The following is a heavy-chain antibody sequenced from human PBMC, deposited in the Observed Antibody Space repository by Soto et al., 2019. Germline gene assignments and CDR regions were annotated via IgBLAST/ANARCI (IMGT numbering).Heavy chain of an antibody. J-gene: IGHJ6*02. CDR2: INAGNGNT. V-gene: IGHV1-3*01. CDR3: ARDRGLRYFDWLLKGHYYYGMDV. Sequence: VKLSSKACGYTFTSCAINWPCQAPGKRLEWMGWINAGNGNTKYSQKFQGRVTITRDTSASTAYMELSSLRSEDTAVYYCARDRGLRYFDWLLKGHYYYGMDVWGQGTTVTVSS. D-gene: IGHD3-9*01. CDR1: GYTFTSCA.